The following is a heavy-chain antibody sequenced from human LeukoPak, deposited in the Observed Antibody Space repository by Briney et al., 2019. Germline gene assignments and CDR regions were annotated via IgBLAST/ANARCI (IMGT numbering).Heavy chain of an antibody. V-gene: IGHV1-69*13. CDR2: IIPIFGTA. D-gene: IGHD3-10*01. J-gene: IGHJ4*02. CDR3: ARSPSLLWFGELSRNYFDY. Sequence: SVKVSCKASGGTFSSYAISWVRQAPGQGLEWMGGIIPIFGTANYAQKFQGRVTITADESTSTAYMELSSLRSEDTAVYYCARSPSLLWFGELSRNYFDYWGQGTLVTVSS. CDR1: GGTFSSYA.